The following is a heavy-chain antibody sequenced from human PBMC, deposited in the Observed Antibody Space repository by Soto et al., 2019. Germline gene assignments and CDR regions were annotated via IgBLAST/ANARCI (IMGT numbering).Heavy chain of an antibody. V-gene: IGHV3-11*04. D-gene: IGHD3-3*01. CDR3: ARDSWVFGVDY. Sequence: QVQLVESGGGLVKPGGALRLSCAASGVTLRDYYMSWIRQAPGKGLEWVSYISSSGETRYYADSVKGRFTISRDSAKNALSLQVNSLRAEDTAVYYCARDSWVFGVDYWGHGSLVTVSS. J-gene: IGHJ4*01. CDR1: GVTLRDYY. CDR2: ISSSGETR.